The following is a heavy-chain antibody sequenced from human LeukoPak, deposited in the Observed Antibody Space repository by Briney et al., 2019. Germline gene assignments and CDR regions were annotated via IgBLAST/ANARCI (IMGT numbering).Heavy chain of an antibody. CDR1: GFTFSSRS. D-gene: IGHD3-10*01. CDR3: ARDESLVRGAAFDY. V-gene: IGHV3-64*04. CDR2: ISANGNDI. J-gene: IGHJ4*02. Sequence: GGSLRLSCSASGFTFSSRSIHWVRQAPGKGLEYVSTISANGNDIYYADSVKGRFTISRDNSKNTVDLQMSSLRAEDTAVYYCARDESLVRGAAFDYWGQGTLVTVSS.